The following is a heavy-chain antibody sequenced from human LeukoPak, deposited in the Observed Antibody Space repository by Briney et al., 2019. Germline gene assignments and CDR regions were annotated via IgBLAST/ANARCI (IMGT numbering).Heavy chain of an antibody. D-gene: IGHD3-22*01. Sequence: GGSLRLSCAASGFTFSTYNMNWVRQAPGKGLEWVSSISSSSSYIYYADSVKGRFTISRDNAKKSLYLQMNSLRAEDTALYYCAKTGYYESSGDAFDIWGQGTMVTVSS. CDR2: ISSSSSYI. CDR3: AKTGYYESSGDAFDI. V-gene: IGHV3-21*04. J-gene: IGHJ3*02. CDR1: GFTFSTYN.